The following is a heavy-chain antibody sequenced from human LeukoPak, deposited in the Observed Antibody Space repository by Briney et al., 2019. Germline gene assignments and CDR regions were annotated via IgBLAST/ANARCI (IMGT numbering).Heavy chain of an antibody. CDR2: ISYSEST. Sequence: PSETLSLTCTVSGGSINNGDYYCRWIRQSRGKGLEGIVYISYSESTYYNPYPKSRVTRSVYTPKNQFSLKLRCVTAADTAVYYCVRAGFGIDFWGQGTLVTVSS. D-gene: IGHD3-10*01. V-gene: IGHV4-30-4*08. CDR3: VRAGFGIDF. CDR1: GGSINNGDYY. J-gene: IGHJ4*02.